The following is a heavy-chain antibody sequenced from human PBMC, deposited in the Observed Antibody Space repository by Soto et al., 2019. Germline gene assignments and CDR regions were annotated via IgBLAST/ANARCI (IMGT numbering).Heavy chain of an antibody. Sequence: PSETLSLTCAVYGGSFSGYYWSWIRQPPGKGLEWIGEINHSGSTNYNPSLKSRVTISVDKSKNQFSLKLSSVTAADTAVYYCARGFSSSWYVRNRGLDYWGQGTLVTVSS. J-gene: IGHJ4*02. V-gene: IGHV4-34*01. CDR2: INHSGST. D-gene: IGHD6-13*01. CDR1: GGSFSGYY. CDR3: ARGFSSSWYVRNRGLDY.